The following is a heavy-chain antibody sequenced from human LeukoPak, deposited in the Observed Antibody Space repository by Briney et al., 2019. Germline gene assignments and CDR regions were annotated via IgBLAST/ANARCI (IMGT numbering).Heavy chain of an antibody. Sequence: GGSLRLPCAASGFTFSSYAMSWVRQGPGKGLEWVSAVSGSGVSTYYADSVKGRFTISRDNSKNTLYLQMNSLRAEDTAVYYCAKAPLGYCSGGSCYYFDYWGQGTLVTVSS. J-gene: IGHJ4*02. D-gene: IGHD2-15*01. V-gene: IGHV3-23*01. CDR2: VSGSGVST. CDR1: GFTFSSYA. CDR3: AKAPLGYCSGGSCYYFDY.